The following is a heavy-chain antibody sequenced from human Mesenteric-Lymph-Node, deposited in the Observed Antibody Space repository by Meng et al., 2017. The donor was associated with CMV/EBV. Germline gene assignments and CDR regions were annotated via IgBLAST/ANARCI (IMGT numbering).Heavy chain of an antibody. Sequence: SETLSLTCAVYGGSFSGYYWSWIRQPPGKGLEWIGEINHSGSTNYNPSLKSRVTISVDTSKNQFSLKLSSVTAADTAVYYCARDRGAAAGPPLDPWGQGTLVTVSS. V-gene: IGHV4-34*01. CDR1: GGSFSGYY. D-gene: IGHD6-13*01. J-gene: IGHJ5*02. CDR2: INHSGST. CDR3: ARDRGAAAGPPLDP.